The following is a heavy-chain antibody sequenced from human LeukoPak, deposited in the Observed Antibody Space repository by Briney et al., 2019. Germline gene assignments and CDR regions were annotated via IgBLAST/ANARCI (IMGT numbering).Heavy chain of an antibody. J-gene: IGHJ5*02. CDR1: GGSFSGYY. CDR3: AKSLYGSGSYYNWFDP. D-gene: IGHD3-10*01. Sequence: SETLSLTCAVYGGSFSGYYWSWIRQPPGKGLEWIGEINHTGSTNYNPSLKSRGTISVDRSKNQFSLKLSSVTAADTAVYYCAKSLYGSGSYYNWFDPWGQGTLVTVSS. V-gene: IGHV4-34*01. CDR2: INHTGST.